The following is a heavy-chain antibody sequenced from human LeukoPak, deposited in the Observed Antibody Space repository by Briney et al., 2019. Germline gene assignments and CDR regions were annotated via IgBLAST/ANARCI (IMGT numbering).Heavy chain of an antibody. CDR1: GGTFSSYA. D-gene: IGHD3-22*01. Sequence: SVKVSCTASGGTFSSYAISWVRQAPGQGLEWMGGIIPIFGTANYAQKFQGRVTITADESTSTAYMELSSLRSEDTAVYYCARGGAYYYDSSGYYPPAYWGQGTLVTVSS. J-gene: IGHJ4*02. CDR3: ARGGAYYYDSSGYYPPAY. CDR2: IIPIFGTA. V-gene: IGHV1-69*13.